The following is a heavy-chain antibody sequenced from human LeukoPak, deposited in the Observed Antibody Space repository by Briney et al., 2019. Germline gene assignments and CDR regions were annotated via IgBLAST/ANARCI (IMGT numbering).Heavy chain of an antibody. D-gene: IGHD3-10*01. J-gene: IGHJ4*02. Sequence: ASVKVSCKASGYIFTSYYVHWVRQAPGQGLEWMGIINPSGGTTSYAQKFQGRVTMTRDMSTTTVYMELSSLRSEDTAMYYCARQSRETYYGSGSYHYWGQGTLVTVSS. CDR1: GYIFTSYY. CDR3: ARQSRETYYGSGSYHY. V-gene: IGHV1-46*01. CDR2: INPSGGTT.